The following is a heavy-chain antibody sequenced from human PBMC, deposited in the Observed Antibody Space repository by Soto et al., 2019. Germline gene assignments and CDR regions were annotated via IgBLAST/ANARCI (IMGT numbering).Heavy chain of an antibody. CDR2: LSASGRT. J-gene: IGHJ2*01. D-gene: IGHD3-10*01. CDR3: TRGIGRYFDI. Sequence: QVHLQESGPGLVKPSETLSLTCAISGDSIGNFYWSWIRQPAGKGLESLGRLSASGRTNYSPSLQSRVTMSLDRSKNRFSLRLTSVSAADTAVYFCTRGIGRYFDIWGRGTLVTVSS. V-gene: IGHV4-4*07. CDR1: GDSIGNFY.